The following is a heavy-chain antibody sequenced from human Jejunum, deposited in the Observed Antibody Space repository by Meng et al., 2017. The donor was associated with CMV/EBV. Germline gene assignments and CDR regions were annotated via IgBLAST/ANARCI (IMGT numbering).Heavy chain of an antibody. D-gene: IGHD1-26*01. CDR3: ARAHDSTSNPYFDF. CDR1: GGTFSSYA. V-gene: IGHV1-69*05. J-gene: IGHJ4*02. Sequence: AAGGTFSSYAISWVRQAPGHGLEWMGGIVPLLGTVNYAQKFQGRITITTDESTSTGYMELSSLRSEDTAVYYCARAHDSTSNPYFDFWGQGTLVTVSS. CDR2: IVPLLGTV.